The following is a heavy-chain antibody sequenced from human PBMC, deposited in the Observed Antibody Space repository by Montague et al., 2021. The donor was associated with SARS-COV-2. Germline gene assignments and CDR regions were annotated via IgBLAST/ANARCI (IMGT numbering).Heavy chain of an antibody. CDR1: GEPISGFF. CDR3: ARRIDYYGIDV. Sequence: SETLSLTCSVSGEPISGFFWNWIRQPAGKGLEWIGRIYVSGGTDYNPSLESRVTISVDTSKNQFSLKLSSVTAADTAVYYCARRIDYYGIDVWGQGTTVTVSS. CDR2: IYVSGGT. J-gene: IGHJ6*02. D-gene: IGHD1-26*01. V-gene: IGHV4-4*07.